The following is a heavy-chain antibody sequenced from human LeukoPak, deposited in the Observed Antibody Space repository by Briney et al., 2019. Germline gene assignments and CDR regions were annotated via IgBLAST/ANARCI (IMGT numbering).Heavy chain of an antibody. CDR2: IKQDGSAK. V-gene: IGHV3-7*01. D-gene: IGHD5-12*01. Sequence: GGSLRLSCAASGFTFNRYWTSWVRQAPGKELQWVANIKQDGSAKYYVDSVKGRFTISRDNAKNSLYLQMNSLRAEDTAVYYCARVEASGYDYGAFDYWGQGTLATVSS. J-gene: IGHJ4*02. CDR1: GFTFNRYW. CDR3: ARVEASGYDYGAFDY.